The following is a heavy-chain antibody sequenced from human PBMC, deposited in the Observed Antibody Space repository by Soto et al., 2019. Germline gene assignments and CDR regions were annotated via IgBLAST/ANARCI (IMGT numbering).Heavy chain of an antibody. V-gene: IGHV3-33*05. Sequence: QVQLVESGGGVVQPGTSLRLSCVGSGFTFRNYVIHWVRQAPGKGLEWVALTSYDGSNKDYGDSVKGRFTISRDNSRNTVDLQMDSLRREDTALYYCARWGTTGGLDVWGQGTLVSVSS. J-gene: IGHJ1*01. CDR1: GFTFRNYV. CDR3: ARWGTTGGLDV. D-gene: IGHD3-16*01. CDR2: TSYDGSNK.